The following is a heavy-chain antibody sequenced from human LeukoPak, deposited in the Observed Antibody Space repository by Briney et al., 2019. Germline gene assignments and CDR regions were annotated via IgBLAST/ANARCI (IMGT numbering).Heavy chain of an antibody. CDR3: ARDFAGLFDY. CDR2: IAVYNANT. V-gene: IGHV1-18*01. CDR1: GYTFSNYG. D-gene: IGHD2-21*01. Sequence: ASVKVSCKASGYTFSNYGISWVRQAPGQGLEWMGWIAVYNANTNYAQNLQDRVTMTTDTATSTAYMELRSPRSDDTAMYHCARDFAGLFDYWGQGTLVTVSS. J-gene: IGHJ4*02.